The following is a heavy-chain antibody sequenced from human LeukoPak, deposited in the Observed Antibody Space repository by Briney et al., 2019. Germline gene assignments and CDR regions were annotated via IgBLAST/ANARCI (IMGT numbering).Heavy chain of an antibody. Sequence: GRSLRLSCTASGFIFTNYAMHWVRQAPGKGPEWLAVKLYDGGKEYYADSVMGRFTISRDDSKNTLFLEMNTLRVEGTAVYYCVELLAGWFGEFDDALDVWGQGTMVTVSS. D-gene: IGHD3-10*01. CDR2: KLYDGGKE. CDR1: GFIFTNYA. J-gene: IGHJ3*01. CDR3: VELLAGWFGEFDDALDV. V-gene: IGHV3-30-3*01.